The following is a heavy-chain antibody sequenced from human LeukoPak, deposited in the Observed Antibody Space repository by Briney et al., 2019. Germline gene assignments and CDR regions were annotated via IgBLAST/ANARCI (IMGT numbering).Heavy chain of an antibody. CDR1: GYTFTSYG. J-gene: IGHJ4*02. V-gene: IGHV1-18*01. D-gene: IGHD6-13*01. CDR2: ISAYNGNA. CDR3: ARGSWYGVYFDY. Sequence: ASVKVSCKASGYTFTSYGISWVRQAPGQGLEWMGWISAYNGNANYAQKLQGRVTMTTDTSTSTAYMELRSLRSDGTAVYYCARGSWYGVYFDYWGQGTLVTVSS.